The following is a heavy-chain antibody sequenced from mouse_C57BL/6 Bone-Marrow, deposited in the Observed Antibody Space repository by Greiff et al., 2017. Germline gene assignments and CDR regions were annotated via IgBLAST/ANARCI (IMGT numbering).Heavy chain of an antibody. Sequence: QVQLQQPGAELVKPGASVKLSCKASGYTFTSYWMHWVKQRPGQGLEWIGMIHPNSGSTNYNEKFKSKATLTVDKPSSTAYMQLSSLTSEDSAVYYCASYDPSWFAYWGQGTLVTVSA. D-gene: IGHD2-12*01. V-gene: IGHV1-64*01. J-gene: IGHJ3*01. CDR1: GYTFTSYW. CDR2: IHPNSGST. CDR3: ASYDPSWFAY.